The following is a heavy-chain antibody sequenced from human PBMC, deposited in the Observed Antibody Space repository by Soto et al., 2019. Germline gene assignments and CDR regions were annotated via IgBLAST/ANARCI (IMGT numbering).Heavy chain of an antibody. CDR2: ISGSGGST. J-gene: IGHJ5*02. V-gene: IGHV3-23*01. Sequence: EVQLLESGGGLVQPGGSLRLSCAASGFTFSSYAMSWVRQAPGKGLEWVSAISGSGGSTYYADSVKGRFTISRDNSKNTLYLQMNSLRAEDTAVYYCAKGVPICGSTSCGQPGWFDPWGQGTLVTVSS. CDR1: GFTFSSYA. CDR3: AKGVPICGSTSCGQPGWFDP. D-gene: IGHD2-2*01.